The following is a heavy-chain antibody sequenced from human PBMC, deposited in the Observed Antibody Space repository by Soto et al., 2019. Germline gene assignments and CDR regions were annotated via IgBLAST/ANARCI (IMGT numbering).Heavy chain of an antibody. Sequence: QVQLVESGGGVVQPGRSLRLSCAASGFSISRSAMHWVRQAPGKGLEWVAVIAYDGSNRWYADSAKGRFTISRDNSKNTVYLEMSSLRGKDTAVYYCASDLQAGTDNVNWFAPWGQGTRVTVSS. CDR3: ASDLQAGTDNVNWFAP. CDR1: GFSISRSA. D-gene: IGHD1-1*01. V-gene: IGHV3-30*04. J-gene: IGHJ5*02. CDR2: IAYDGSNR.